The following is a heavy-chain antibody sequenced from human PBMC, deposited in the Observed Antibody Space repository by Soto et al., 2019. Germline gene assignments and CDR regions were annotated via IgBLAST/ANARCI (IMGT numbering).Heavy chain of an antibody. D-gene: IGHD5-12*01. V-gene: IGHV4-30-4*01. J-gene: IGHJ4*02. CDR2: IYYSGST. Sequence: TLSLPCTVSGGSISSGDYYWSWIRQPPGKGLEWIGYIYYSGSTYYNPSLKSRVTISVDTSKNQFSLKLSSVTAADTAVYYCARAFNFATGYDLGAGYWGPGTLVTVSS. CDR3: ARAFNFATGYDLGAGY. CDR1: GGSISSGDYY.